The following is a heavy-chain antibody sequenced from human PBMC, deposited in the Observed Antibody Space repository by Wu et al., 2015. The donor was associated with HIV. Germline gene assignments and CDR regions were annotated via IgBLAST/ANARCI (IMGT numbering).Heavy chain of an antibody. D-gene: IGHD3-10*01. CDR1: GGAFSSYA. J-gene: IGHJ4*02. CDR2: IIPILGTV. Sequence: QVQLVQSGAEVKKPGSSVKVSCKASGGAFSSYALNWVRQAPGQGLEWMGGIIPILGTVDYAQKFQGRVTITADESTSTAYMELSSLTSEDTAVYLCAREGYASGGFDYWGQGTLVTVSS. V-gene: IGHV1-69*11. CDR3: AREGYASGGFDY.